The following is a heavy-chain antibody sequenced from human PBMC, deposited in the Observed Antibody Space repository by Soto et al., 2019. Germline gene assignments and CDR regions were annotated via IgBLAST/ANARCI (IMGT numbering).Heavy chain of an antibody. V-gene: IGHV1-3*01. CDR2: INAGNGNT. J-gene: IGHJ4*02. Sequence: ASVKVSCKASGYTFTSYAMLWVRQAPGQRLEWMGWINAGNGNTKYSQKFQGRVTITRDTFASTAYMELSSLRSEDTAVYYCGRLVRGVIITEVLDWGQGTLVTVSS. CDR1: GYTFTSYA. D-gene: IGHD3-10*01. CDR3: GRLVRGVIITEVLD.